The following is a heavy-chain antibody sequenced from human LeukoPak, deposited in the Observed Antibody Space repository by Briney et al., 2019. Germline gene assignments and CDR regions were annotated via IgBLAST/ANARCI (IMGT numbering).Heavy chain of an antibody. CDR2: IYYSGST. Sequence: SETLSLTCTVSGGSISSYYWSWIRQPPGKGLEWIGYIYYSGSTNYNPSLKSRVTISVDTSQTHFSLKLSSVTAADTAVYYCARGAAAGIITDDAFDIWGQGTMVTVSS. V-gene: IGHV4-59*01. D-gene: IGHD6-13*01. J-gene: IGHJ3*02. CDR1: GGSISSYY. CDR3: ARGAAAGIITDDAFDI.